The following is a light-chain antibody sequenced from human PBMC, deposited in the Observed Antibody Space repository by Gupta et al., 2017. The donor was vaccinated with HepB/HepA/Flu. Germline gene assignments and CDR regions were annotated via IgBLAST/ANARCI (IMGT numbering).Light chain of an antibody. Sequence: QSALTQPASVSGSPGQSITIFCTGTSSDIGAYNYVSWHQQHPGKAPKCMIYEVSNRPSGVSNRFSGSKSGYTASLTIYGLQAEDEADYYCSSYTRSSTVVFGGGTKLTVL. V-gene: IGLV2-14*03. CDR2: EVS. CDR1: SSDIGAYNY. J-gene: IGLJ2*01. CDR3: SSYTRSSTVV.